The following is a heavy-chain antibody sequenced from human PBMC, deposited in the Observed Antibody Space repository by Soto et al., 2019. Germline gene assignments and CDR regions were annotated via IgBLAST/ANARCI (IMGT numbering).Heavy chain of an antibody. V-gene: IGHV1-8*01. D-gene: IGHD3-10*01. J-gene: IGHJ5*02. CDR1: GYTFTSYD. CDR2: MNPNSGNT. Sequence: ASVKVSFKASGYTFTSYDINCVRQATGQGLEWMGWMNPNSGNTGYAQKFQGRVTMTRNTSISTAYMELSSLRSEDTAVYYCARGRSIRGSGSYSSNWFDPWGQGTLVTVSS. CDR3: ARGRSIRGSGSYSSNWFDP.